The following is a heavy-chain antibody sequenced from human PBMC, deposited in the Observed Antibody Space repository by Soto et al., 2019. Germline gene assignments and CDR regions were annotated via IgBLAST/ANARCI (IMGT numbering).Heavy chain of an antibody. CDR3: AADSTYYYDSSGGGDY. V-gene: IGHV1-58*01. J-gene: IGHJ4*02. D-gene: IGHD3-22*01. Sequence: SVKVSCKASGFTFTSSAVQWVRQARGQRLEWIGWIVVGSGNANYAQKFQERVTITRDMSTSTAYMELSSLRSEDTAVYYCAADSTYYYDSSGGGDYWGQGTLVTVSS. CDR1: GFTFTSSA. CDR2: IVVGSGNA.